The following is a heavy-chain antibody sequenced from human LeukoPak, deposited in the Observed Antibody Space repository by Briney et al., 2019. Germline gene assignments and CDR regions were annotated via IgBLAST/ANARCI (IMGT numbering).Heavy chain of an antibody. Sequence: SETLSLTCIVSGGSISSYYWSWIRQPPGKGLEWIGYIYYSGNTNYNPSLKSRVTISVDTSKNQFSLKLSSVTAADTAVYYCARDATGNYYFDYWGQGTLVTVSS. D-gene: IGHD4-23*01. CDR2: IYYSGNT. J-gene: IGHJ4*02. CDR1: GGSISSYY. CDR3: ARDATGNYYFDY. V-gene: IGHV4-59*12.